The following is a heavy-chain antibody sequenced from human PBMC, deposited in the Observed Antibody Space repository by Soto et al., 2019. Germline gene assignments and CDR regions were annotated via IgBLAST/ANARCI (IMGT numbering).Heavy chain of an antibody. Sequence: GASVKVSCKASGYTFTSYYMHWVRQAPGQGLEWMGIINPSGGSTSYAQKFQGRVTMTRDTSTSTVYMELSSLRSEDTAVYYCARDIVFLGFISYYCDGMYFWGQGTTVTGSS. V-gene: IGHV1-46*01. CDR1: GYTFTSYY. D-gene: IGHD3-10*01. J-gene: IGHJ6*02. CDR2: INPSGGST. CDR3: ARDIVFLGFISYYCDGMYF.